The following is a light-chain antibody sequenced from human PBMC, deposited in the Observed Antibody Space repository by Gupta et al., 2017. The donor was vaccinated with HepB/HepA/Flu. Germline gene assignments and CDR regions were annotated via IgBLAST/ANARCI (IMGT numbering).Light chain of an antibody. CDR1: SSDVGGYNY. J-gene: IGLJ1*01. V-gene: IGLV2-11*01. CDR2: DVT. Sequence: QSALTQPRSVSESHGQSVTISCTGTSSDVGGYNYVSWYQQHPGKAPKFMIYDVTKRPSGVPDRFSGSKSGNTAFLTISELQSEDEADYYCCSYAGSFSSRVFGTGTRVTVL. CDR3: CSYAGSFSSRV.